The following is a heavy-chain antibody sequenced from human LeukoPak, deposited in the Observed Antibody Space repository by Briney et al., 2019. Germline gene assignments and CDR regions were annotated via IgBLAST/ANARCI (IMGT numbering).Heavy chain of an antibody. CDR2: ISWNSGSI. D-gene: IGHD3-10*01. J-gene: IGHJ3*02. CDR3: AKGYGSGSYYIYDAFDI. CDR1: GFTFDDYA. Sequence: GGSLRLSCAASGFTFDDYAMHWVRQAPGKGLEWVSGISWNSGSIGYADSVKGRFTISRDNAKNSLYLQMNSLRAEDTALYYCAKGYGSGSYYIYDAFDIWGQGTMVTVSS. V-gene: IGHV3-9*01.